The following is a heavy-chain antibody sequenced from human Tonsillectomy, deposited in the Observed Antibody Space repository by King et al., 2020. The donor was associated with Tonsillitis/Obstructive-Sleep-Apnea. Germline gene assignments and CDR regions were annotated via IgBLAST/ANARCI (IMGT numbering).Heavy chain of an antibody. CDR3: ARQGLYGGNPAY. Sequence: VQLVESGAEVKKPGESLKISCKGSGYSFSNYWIGWVRQMPGKGLEWMGIIYPSDSDTTYSPSFQGQVTISVDKSSTTAYLQWGSLKASDTAMYYCARQGLYGGNPAYWGQGTLVTVSS. CDR2: IYPSDSDT. D-gene: IGHD4-23*01. CDR1: GYSFSNYW. V-gene: IGHV5-51*01. J-gene: IGHJ4*02.